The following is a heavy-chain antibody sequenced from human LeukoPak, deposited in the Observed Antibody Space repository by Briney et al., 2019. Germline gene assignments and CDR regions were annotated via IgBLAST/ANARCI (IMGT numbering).Heavy chain of an antibody. CDR1: GYSFTSYW. D-gene: IGHD1-26*01. Sequence: GESLKISCKGSGYSFTSYWIGWVRQMPGKGLEYMGIIYPGDSDTRYSPSFQGQVTISADKSISTAYLQWSSLKASDTAMYYCARLDASILGATESFDYWGQGTLVTVSS. V-gene: IGHV5-51*01. CDR2: IYPGDSDT. J-gene: IGHJ4*02. CDR3: ARLDASILGATESFDY.